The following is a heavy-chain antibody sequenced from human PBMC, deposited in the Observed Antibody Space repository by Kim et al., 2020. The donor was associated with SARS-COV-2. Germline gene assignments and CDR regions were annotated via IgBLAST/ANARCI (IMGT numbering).Heavy chain of an antibody. J-gene: IGHJ4*02. CDR3: TRHDRGAATQGTTEAQPD. CDR1: GFTFSGSA. Sequence: GGSLRLSCAASGFTFSGSAMHWVRQASGKGLEWVGRIRSKANSYATAYAASVKGRFTISRDDSKNTAYLQMNSLKTEDTAVYYCTRHDRGAATQGTTEAQPDWGQGTLVTVSS. D-gene: IGHD2-15*01. CDR2: IRSKANSYAT. V-gene: IGHV3-73*01.